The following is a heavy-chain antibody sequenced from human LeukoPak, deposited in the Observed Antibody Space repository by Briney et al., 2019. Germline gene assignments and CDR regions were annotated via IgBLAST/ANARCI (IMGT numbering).Heavy chain of an antibody. Sequence: PGGSLRLSCAASGFTFSSYNMNWVRQAPGKGLEWVSSISTTSSYIYYADSVKGRFAISRDDAKDSLYLQMNSLRAEDTAVYYCARALDREGGIGYYWGQGTLVTVSS. V-gene: IGHV3-21*01. D-gene: IGHD3-16*02. CDR2: ISTTSSYI. J-gene: IGHJ4*02. CDR3: ARALDREGGIGYY. CDR1: GFTFSSYN.